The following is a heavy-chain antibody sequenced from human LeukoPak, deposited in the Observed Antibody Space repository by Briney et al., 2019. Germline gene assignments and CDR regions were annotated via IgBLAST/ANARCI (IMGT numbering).Heavy chain of an antibody. J-gene: IGHJ4*02. CDR1: GYTFTSYY. D-gene: IGHD3-10*01. CDR3: ARVTGFGVYFDY. V-gene: IGHV1-46*01. CDR2: INPSGGST. Sequence: ASVKVSCKASGYTFTSYYMHWVRQAPGQGLEWMGIINPSGGSTTYAQTFQGRVTMTRDTSTSTVYMDLSSLRSEDMAVYYCARVTGFGVYFDYWGQGTLVTVSS.